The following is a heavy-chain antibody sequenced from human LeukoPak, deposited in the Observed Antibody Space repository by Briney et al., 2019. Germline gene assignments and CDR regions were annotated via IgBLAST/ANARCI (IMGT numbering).Heavy chain of an antibody. J-gene: IGHJ4*02. CDR3: ARSSSGGVALEY. Sequence: SETLSLTCAVYGGSFSGYYWSWIRQPPGKGLEWIGEIQPPGKGLEWIGEIYHSGSTNYNPSLKTRVTISVDTSKNQFSLKLGSVTAADTAVYYCARSSSGGVALEYWDQGNLVTVSS. CDR2: IYHSGST. V-gene: IGHV4-34*01. D-gene: IGHD3-3*01. CDR1: GGSFSGYY.